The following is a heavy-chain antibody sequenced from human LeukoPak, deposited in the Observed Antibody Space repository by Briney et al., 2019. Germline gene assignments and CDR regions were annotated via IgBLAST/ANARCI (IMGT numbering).Heavy chain of an antibody. V-gene: IGHV4-61*02. Sequence: SQTLSLTCSVSGGSISRGSYYWNWIRQPAGKGLEWMGRIYNSGSTNYNPSLKSRVTISTDMSKNQFSLKLTSVTAADTAVYYCARQTFGVLYFDSWGQGTLAIVSS. CDR3: ARQTFGVLYFDS. CDR2: IYNSGST. J-gene: IGHJ4*02. CDR1: GGSISRGSYY. D-gene: IGHD3-10*01.